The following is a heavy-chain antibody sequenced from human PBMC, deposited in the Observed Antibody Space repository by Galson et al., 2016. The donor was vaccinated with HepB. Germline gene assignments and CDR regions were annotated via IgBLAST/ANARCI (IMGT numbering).Heavy chain of an antibody. D-gene: IGHD3-3*01. V-gene: IGHV1-18*01. Sequence: SVKVSCKASDYTFTNYGITWVRQAPGQGLEWMGWISAYNGNTNYAQKVQGRITMTTDTSTSTAYMELRSLRSDDTAVYYCARLPYDFWSGSHRIDAFDVWGQGTMVTVSS. CDR3: ARLPYDFWSGSHRIDAFDV. J-gene: IGHJ3*01. CDR1: DYTFTNYG. CDR2: ISAYNGNT.